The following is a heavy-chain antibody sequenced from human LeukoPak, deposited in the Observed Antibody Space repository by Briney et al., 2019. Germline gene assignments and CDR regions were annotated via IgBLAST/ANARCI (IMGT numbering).Heavy chain of an antibody. CDR3: ARHAGCVVGATIHY. J-gene: IGHJ4*02. CDR2: IYYSGST. D-gene: IGHD1-26*01. V-gene: IGHV4-39*01. Sequence: SETLSLTCTVSGGSISSSSYYWGWIRQPAGQGLEWIGSIYYSGSTYYNPSLKSRVTISVDTSKNQFSLKLSSVTAADTAVYYCARHAGCVVGATIHYWGQGTLVTVSS. CDR1: GGSISSSSYY.